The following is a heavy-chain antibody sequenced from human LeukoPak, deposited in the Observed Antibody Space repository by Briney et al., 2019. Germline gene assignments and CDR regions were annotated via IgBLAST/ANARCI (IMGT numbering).Heavy chain of an antibody. CDR1: GGSISSYY. CDR2: IYTSGST. Sequence: SETLSLTCTVSGGSISSYYWSWIRQPAGKGLEWIGRIYTSGSTNYNPSLKSRVTMSVDTSKNQFSLKLSSVTAADTAVYYCAGGSSWYYYYYMDVWGKGTTVTVSS. CDR3: AGGSSWYYYYYMDV. J-gene: IGHJ6*03. V-gene: IGHV4-4*07. D-gene: IGHD6-13*01.